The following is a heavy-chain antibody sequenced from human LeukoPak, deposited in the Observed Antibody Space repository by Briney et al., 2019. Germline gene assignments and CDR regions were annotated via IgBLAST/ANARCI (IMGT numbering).Heavy chain of an antibody. D-gene: IGHD2-21*01. V-gene: IGHV3-7*03. CDR3: AREAYCGGDCYSPFDY. Sequence: PGGSLRLSCAASGFTFSSYWMSWVRQAPGKGLEWVANIKQDGSEKYYVDSVKGRFTISRDNAKNSLYLQMNSLRAEDTAVYYCAREAYCGGDCYSPFDYWGQGTLVTVSS. CDR1: GFTFSSYW. J-gene: IGHJ4*02. CDR2: IKQDGSEK.